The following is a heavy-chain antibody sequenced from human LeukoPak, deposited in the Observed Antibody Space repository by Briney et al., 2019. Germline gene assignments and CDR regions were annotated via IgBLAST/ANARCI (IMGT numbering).Heavy chain of an antibody. D-gene: IGHD3-9*01. J-gene: IGHJ4*02. CDR2: INTSGGST. Sequence: ASVKVSCKASGYTFTSYYMHWVRQAPGQGLEWMGIINTSGGSTSYAQKFQGRVTMTRDTSTSTVYMELSSLRSEDTAVYYCAADILTGYSDYWGQGTLVTVSS. CDR3: AADILTGYSDY. CDR1: GYTFTSYY. V-gene: IGHV1-46*01.